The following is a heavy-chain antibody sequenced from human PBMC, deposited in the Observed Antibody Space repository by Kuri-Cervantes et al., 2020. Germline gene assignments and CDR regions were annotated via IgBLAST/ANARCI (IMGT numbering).Heavy chain of an antibody. CDR1: GYTFTSYD. Sequence: ASVKVSCKASGYTFTSYDINWVRQATGQGLEWMGWMNPNSGNTGYAQKFQGRVTMTRNTSISTAYMELSSLRSDDTAVYYCARTTYYYGSVDYWGQGTLVTVSS. CDR3: ARTTYYYGSVDY. J-gene: IGHJ4*02. CDR2: MNPNSGNT. V-gene: IGHV1-8*01. D-gene: IGHD3-10*01.